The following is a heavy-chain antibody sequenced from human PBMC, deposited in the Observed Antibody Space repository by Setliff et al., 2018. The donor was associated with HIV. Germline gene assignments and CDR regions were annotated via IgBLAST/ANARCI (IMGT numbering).Heavy chain of an antibody. D-gene: IGHD2-15*01. CDR3: ARGGLGVVGAIDY. Sequence: SETMSLTCAVYGGSFSGYYWTWIRQPPGRGLEWIGEIIHSGGTNYNRSLKSRVTISVDTSKNQFSLNLSSVTAADTAVYYCARGGLGVVGAIDYWSQGTRVTVSS. V-gene: IGHV4-34*01. J-gene: IGHJ4*02. CDR1: GGSFSGYY. CDR2: IIHSGGT.